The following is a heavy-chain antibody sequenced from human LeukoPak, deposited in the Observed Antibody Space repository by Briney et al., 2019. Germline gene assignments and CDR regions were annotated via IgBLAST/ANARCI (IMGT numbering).Heavy chain of an antibody. J-gene: IGHJ6*03. CDR1: GGSISSYY. D-gene: IGHD2-15*01. V-gene: IGHV4-59*12. Sequence: SETLSLTCTVSGGSISSYYWSWIRQPPGKGLEWIGYIFYTGSTNYNPSLKSRVTISVDTSKNQFSLKLSSVTAADTAVYYCASIGYCSGGSCYSPDYYYYMDVWGKGTTVTVSS. CDR2: IFYTGST. CDR3: ASIGYCSGGSCYSPDYYYYMDV.